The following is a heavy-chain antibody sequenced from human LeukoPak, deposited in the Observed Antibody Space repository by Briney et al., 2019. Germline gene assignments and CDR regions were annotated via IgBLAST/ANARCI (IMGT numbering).Heavy chain of an antibody. V-gene: IGHV1-8*01. D-gene: IGHD3-3*01. CDR3: ARGIFGKDYFDY. Sequence: RQAPGQGLEWMGWMNPNSGNTGYAQKFQGRVTMTRNTSISTAYMELSSLRSEDTAVYYCARGIFGKDYFDYWGQGTLVTVSS. J-gene: IGHJ4*02. CDR2: MNPNSGNT.